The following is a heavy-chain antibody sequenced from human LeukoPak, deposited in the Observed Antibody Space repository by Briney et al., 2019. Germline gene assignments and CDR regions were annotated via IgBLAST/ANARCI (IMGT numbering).Heavy chain of an antibody. CDR1: GGSVSSYY. J-gene: IGHJ5*01. Sequence: PSETLSLTCTVSGGSVSSYYWSWIRQPPGKGLEWIGYIYYSGSTNYNPSLKSRVTISLDTSKNQFSLKLTSVTAADTAVYYCAKTGYSGSRAWFDSWGQGTLVTVSS. V-gene: IGHV4-59*02. CDR2: IYYSGST. D-gene: IGHD5-12*01. CDR3: AKTGYSGSRAWFDS.